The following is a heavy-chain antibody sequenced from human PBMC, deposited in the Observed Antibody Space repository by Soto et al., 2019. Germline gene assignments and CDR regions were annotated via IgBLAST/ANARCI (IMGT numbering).Heavy chain of an antibody. J-gene: IGHJ4*02. CDR3: ARHSEDTVTPDF. V-gene: IGHV5-51*01. CDR2: IYPGDSEI. Sequence: GESLKISCKASGYSFTSYWIGWVRQVPGEGLEWMGIIYPGDSEIRYNPSFQGQVTISADKSITTAYLQWSRLAASDTAMYYCARHSEDTVTPDFWGQGPLVTVSS. CDR1: GYSFTSYW. D-gene: IGHD4-17*01.